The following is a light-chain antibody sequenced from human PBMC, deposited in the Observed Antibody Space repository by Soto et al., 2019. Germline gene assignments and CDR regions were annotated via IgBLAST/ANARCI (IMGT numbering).Light chain of an antibody. Sequence: DIHMTHSPSSLSASVGDRVTITCRASQSISRYLNWYQQKPGKAPKLLIYAASSLQSGVPSRFSRGGSGKDFTLTITSLQPEDFATYYCQQSSQTPWTFGQGSKVDIX. J-gene: IGKJ1*01. V-gene: IGKV1-39*01. CDR1: QSISRY. CDR3: QQSSQTPWT. CDR2: AAS.